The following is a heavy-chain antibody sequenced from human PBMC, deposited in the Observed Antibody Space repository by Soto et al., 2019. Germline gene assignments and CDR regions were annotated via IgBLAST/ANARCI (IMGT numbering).Heavy chain of an antibody. Sequence: PSVKVSCKASGGTFSSYAISWVRQAPGQGLEWMGGIIPIFGTANYAQKFQGRVTITADESTSTAYMELSSLRSEDTAVSYCARAAYGGNSEPPYHFDCWGQGTLVGVSA. D-gene: IGHD4-17*01. CDR1: GGTFSSYA. CDR3: ARAAYGGNSEPPYHFDC. J-gene: IGHJ4*02. V-gene: IGHV1-69*13. CDR2: IIPIFGTA.